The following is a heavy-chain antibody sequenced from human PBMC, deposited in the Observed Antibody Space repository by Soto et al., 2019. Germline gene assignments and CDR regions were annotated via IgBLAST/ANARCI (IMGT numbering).Heavy chain of an antibody. CDR1: GFTFNNYA. CDR2: ISGSGATP. J-gene: IGHJ4*02. D-gene: IGHD2-15*01. CDR3: AKAGFCTGVSCYFYYFDS. Sequence: EVQLLESGGGLLQPRGSLRLSCSASGFTFNNYAMAWGRQAPGEGLEWFSGISGSGATPYYADSVKGRFTISRDNSKNTLFLQMNSLSAEDTAVYFCAKAGFCTGVSCYFYYFDSWGQGTLVTVSS. V-gene: IGHV3-23*01.